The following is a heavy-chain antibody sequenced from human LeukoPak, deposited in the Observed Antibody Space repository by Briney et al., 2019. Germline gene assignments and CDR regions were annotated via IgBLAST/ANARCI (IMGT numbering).Heavy chain of an antibody. CDR3: ANLPSSSYYDISNAFDI. D-gene: IGHD3-9*01. J-gene: IGHJ3*02. CDR2: IRYDGSNK. Sequence: GGSLRLSCAASGFTFSSYPMHWVRQAPGKGLEWVAFIRYDGSNKYYADSVKGRFTISRDNSKNTLYLQMNSLRAEDTAVYYCANLPSSSYYDISNAFDIGGQGTMATVSA. CDR1: GFTFSSYP. V-gene: IGHV3-30*02.